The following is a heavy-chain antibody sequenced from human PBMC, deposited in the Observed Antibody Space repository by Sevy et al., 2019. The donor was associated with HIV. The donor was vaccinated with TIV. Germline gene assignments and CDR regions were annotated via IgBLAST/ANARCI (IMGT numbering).Heavy chain of an antibody. CDR3: AERTYDVFYYGMDV. V-gene: IGHV6-1*01. CDR1: GDSVSSIRTS. J-gene: IGHJ6*02. Sequence: KQSQTLSLTCAISGDSVSSIRTSWNWIRQSPSRGLEWLGRKYYRSKWYNDYASSVKSRITINADTANNQVSLQLNSVTPEDTAVYYCAERTYDVFYYGMDVWGQGTTVTVSS. CDR2: KYYRSKWYN. D-gene: IGHD2-21*01.